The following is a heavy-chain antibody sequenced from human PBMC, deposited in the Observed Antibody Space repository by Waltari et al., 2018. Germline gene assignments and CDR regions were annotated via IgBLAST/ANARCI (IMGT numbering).Heavy chain of an antibody. Sequence: EVQLVEFGGGLVQPGRSLRLSCAAAGFNFGNYAMYWVRQAPGKGLEWVAGISWNSGSIGYVDSVKGRFTISRDRSLQMSALRSEDTAVYYCARGGSDRAPLDYWGRGTLVTVSS. V-gene: IGHV3-9*01. CDR2: ISWNSGSI. D-gene: IGHD1-1*01. CDR3: ARGGSDRAPLDY. CDR1: GFNFGNYA. J-gene: IGHJ4*02.